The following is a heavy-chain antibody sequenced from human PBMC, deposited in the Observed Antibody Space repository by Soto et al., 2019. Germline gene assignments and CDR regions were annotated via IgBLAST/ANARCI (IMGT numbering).Heavy chain of an antibody. CDR2: IYSGGST. V-gene: IGHV3-66*01. CDR3: ARDSSGYYFDY. Sequence: GGSLRLSCAASGFTVSSNYMSWVRQAPGKGLEWVSVIYSGGSTYYADSVKGRFTISRDNSKNTLYLQMNSLRAEDSAVYSCARDSSGYYFDYWGQGTLVTVSS. J-gene: IGHJ4*02. CDR1: GFTVSSNY. D-gene: IGHD6-19*01.